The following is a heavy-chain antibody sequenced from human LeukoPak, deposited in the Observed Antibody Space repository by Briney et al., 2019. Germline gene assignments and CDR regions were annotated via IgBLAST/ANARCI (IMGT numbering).Heavy chain of an antibody. V-gene: IGHV4-59*01. Sequence: SETLSLTCTVSGDAISRYYWSWIWQPPGKSLKCIVYFYYSGSTHHNPCLKRLVTLSVDSPKLQLSLNLSSVPSADTAVYYCARIGRVDYNYVMSHWFDPWGQGTLVTVSS. D-gene: IGHD4-11*01. CDR2: FYYSGST. J-gene: IGHJ5*02. CDR3: ARIGRVDYNYVMSHWFDP. CDR1: GDAISRYY.